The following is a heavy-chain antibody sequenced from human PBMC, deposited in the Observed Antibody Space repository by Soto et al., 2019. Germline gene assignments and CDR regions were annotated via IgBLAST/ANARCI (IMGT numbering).Heavy chain of an antibody. CDR1: GFTFSSYG. J-gene: IGHJ6*02. Sequence: QVQLVESGGGVVQPGRSLRLSCAASGFTFSSYGMHWVRQAPGKGLEWVAVISYDGSNKYYADSVKGRFTISRDNSKNTLYLQMNSLRAEDTAVYYCAKDRRYYDFWSGYYYYYYGMDVWGQGTTVTVSS. CDR3: AKDRRYYDFWSGYYYYYYGMDV. CDR2: ISYDGSNK. V-gene: IGHV3-30*18. D-gene: IGHD3-3*01.